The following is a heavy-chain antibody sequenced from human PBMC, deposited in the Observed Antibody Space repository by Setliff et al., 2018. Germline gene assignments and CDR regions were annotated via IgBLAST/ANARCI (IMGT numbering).Heavy chain of an antibody. D-gene: IGHD5-12*01. Sequence: NPSETLSLTCTVSGGSISSYYWSWIRQPPGKGLEFIGYVYYSGTTDYDPSLKSRVTVSVDTSKNQFSLKLRSVTAADTAVYYCARGGTFRYFDFWGQGAPVTVSS. CDR1: GGSISSYY. V-gene: IGHV4-59*01. J-gene: IGHJ4*02. CDR3: ARGGTFRYFDF. CDR2: VYYSGTT.